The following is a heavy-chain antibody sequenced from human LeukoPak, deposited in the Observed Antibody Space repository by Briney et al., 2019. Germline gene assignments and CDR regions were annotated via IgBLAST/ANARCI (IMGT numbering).Heavy chain of an antibody. CDR3: TRVRWELGYYCGMDV. CDR2: IFYSGST. V-gene: IGHV4-59*01. Sequence: PSETLSLTCIVSGDSISSYYWSWIRQPPGKGLEWIGYIFYSGSTNYNPSLKSRVTISIDTSKNQFSLRLSSVTAADTAVFYCTRVRWELGYYCGMDVWGQGTTVTVSS. J-gene: IGHJ6*02. D-gene: IGHD1-26*01. CDR1: GDSISSYY.